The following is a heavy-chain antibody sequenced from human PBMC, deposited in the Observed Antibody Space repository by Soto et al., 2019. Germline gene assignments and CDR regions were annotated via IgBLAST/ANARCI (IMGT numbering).Heavy chain of an antibody. CDR1: GDSISRSSYY. CDR3: ARHRESTMRLVDD. CDR2: LYYSGTT. D-gene: IGHD3-22*01. V-gene: IGHV4-39*01. J-gene: IGHJ4*02. Sequence: QLQLQESGPGLVKPSETLSLTCSVSGDSISRSSYYWGWIRQPPGKGLEWVGSLYYSGTTYQNPSLKSRITIFVDTSQDQFSLKLTSVTAADTAIYYCARHRESTMRLVDDWGQGTLVTVS.